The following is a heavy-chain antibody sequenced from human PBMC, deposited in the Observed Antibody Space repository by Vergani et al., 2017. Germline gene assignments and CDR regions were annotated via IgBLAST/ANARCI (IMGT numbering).Heavy chain of an antibody. Sequence: QLQLQESGPGLVKPSATLSLPCSVSGASIRSSNYYLGWIRQPPGKGLEWIASIYYSGSTYYNPSLKSRVTISVDTSKNQFSLKLSSVTAADTAVYFCARHSTVEWLVKLGWIDPWGQGILVTASS. J-gene: IGHJ5*02. CDR3: ARHSTVEWLVKLGWIDP. CDR1: GASIRSSNYY. CDR2: IYYSGST. D-gene: IGHD6-19*01. V-gene: IGHV4-39*01.